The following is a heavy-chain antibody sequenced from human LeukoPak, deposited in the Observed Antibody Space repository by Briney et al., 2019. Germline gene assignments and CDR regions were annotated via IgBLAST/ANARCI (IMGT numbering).Heavy chain of an antibody. Sequence: GGSLRLSCSASGFTFSSCAMSWVRQTPGKGLEWFSGISGGGDETYYADSVKGRFTISRDNSKSTLYLQMNSLRAEDTAVYYCVKEGPLRRTDFDFWAQGTLVTVSS. J-gene: IGHJ4*02. CDR2: ISGGGDET. CDR1: GFTFSSCA. V-gene: IGHV3-23*01. CDR3: VKEGPLRRTDFDF.